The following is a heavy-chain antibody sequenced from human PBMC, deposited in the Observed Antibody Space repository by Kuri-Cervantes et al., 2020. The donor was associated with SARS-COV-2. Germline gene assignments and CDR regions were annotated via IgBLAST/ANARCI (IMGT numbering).Heavy chain of an antibody. Sequence: GESLKISCAASGFTFSSYAMHWVRQAPGKGLEWVAVISYDGSNKYYADSVKGRFTISRDNPKNTLYLQMNSLRAEDTAVYYCARGASGYNPPFDYWGQGTLVTVSS. CDR1: GFTFSSYA. CDR2: ISYDGSNK. V-gene: IGHV3-30*04. J-gene: IGHJ4*02. D-gene: IGHD5-24*01. CDR3: ARGASGYNPPFDY.